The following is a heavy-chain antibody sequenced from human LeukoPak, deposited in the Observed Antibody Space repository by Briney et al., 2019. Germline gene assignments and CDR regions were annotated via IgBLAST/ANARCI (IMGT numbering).Heavy chain of an antibody. V-gene: IGHV3-23*01. CDR2: ISSGGGST. Sequence: GASLRLSCAASGFTFSSYGMSWVRQAPGKGLEWVSTISSGGGSTYYSDSMKGRFTISRDNSKNTLYLQMNSLRADDTAVYYCAKDLGLERRLLDSWGQGTLVIVSS. J-gene: IGHJ4*02. CDR3: AKDLGLERRLLDS. CDR1: GFTFSSYG. D-gene: IGHD1-1*01.